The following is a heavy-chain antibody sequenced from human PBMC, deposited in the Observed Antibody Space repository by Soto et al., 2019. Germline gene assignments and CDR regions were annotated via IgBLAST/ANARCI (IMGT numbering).Heavy chain of an antibody. CDR1: GYTFTSYG. J-gene: IGHJ4*02. V-gene: IGHV1-18*01. D-gene: IGHD3-9*01. CDR3: ARDTAGYDILTGSPPFDY. Sequence: ASVKVSCKASGYTFTSYGISWVRQAPGQGLEWMGWISAYNGNTNYAQKLQGRVTMTTDTSTSTAYMELRSLRSDDTAVYYCARDTAGYDILTGSPPFDYWGQGTLVTVSS. CDR2: ISAYNGNT.